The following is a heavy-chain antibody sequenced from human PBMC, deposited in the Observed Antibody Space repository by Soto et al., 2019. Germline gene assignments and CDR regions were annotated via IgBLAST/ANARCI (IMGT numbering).Heavy chain of an antibody. J-gene: IGHJ4*02. Sequence: QITLKESGPTLVKPTQTLTLTCTFPGFPLRTRGVAVGWFRQPPGKALEGLALIYWDEDKWYSPSLKSRLTIADDTSKNQVVLTMTNVDPVDTATYYCAHRPRGYAYYFDYWGQGILVTVSS. CDR1: GFPLRTRGVA. CDR2: IYWDEDK. CDR3: AHRPRGYAYYFDY. D-gene: IGHD5-12*01. V-gene: IGHV2-5*02.